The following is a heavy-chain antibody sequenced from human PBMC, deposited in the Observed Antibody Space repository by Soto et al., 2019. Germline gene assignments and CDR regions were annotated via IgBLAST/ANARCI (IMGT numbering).Heavy chain of an antibody. CDR3: ASHAASSSFDN. CDR1: GGSTSSYY. CDR2: NSYSGST. Sequence: PSETLSLTCTVTGGSTSSYYWSWLRQPPGKGLEWIGYNSYSGSTDYNPSLKSRVTISVDTSKNQFSLKLSSATAADTAVYYCASHAASSSFDNRCQGTLLTISS. J-gene: IGHJ4*02. V-gene: IGHV4-59*08. D-gene: IGHD6-25*01.